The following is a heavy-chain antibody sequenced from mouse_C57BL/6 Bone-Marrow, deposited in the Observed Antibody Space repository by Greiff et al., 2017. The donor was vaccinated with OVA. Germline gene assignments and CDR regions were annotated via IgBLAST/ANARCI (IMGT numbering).Heavy chain of an antibody. CDR1: GYPFTSFW. CDR2: IYSGSGST. D-gene: IGHD2-4*01. Sequence: QVQLQPPGAELVKPGAAVKMSCKASGYPFTSFWLTRVTQRPGQGLEWVGDIYSGSGSTNYNEKFKSKATLTVDTSTSTAYMQISSLTSEDSAVYYCAYDYFFDYWGQGTTLSVSS. V-gene: IGHV1-55*01. J-gene: IGHJ2*01. CDR3: AYDYFFDY.